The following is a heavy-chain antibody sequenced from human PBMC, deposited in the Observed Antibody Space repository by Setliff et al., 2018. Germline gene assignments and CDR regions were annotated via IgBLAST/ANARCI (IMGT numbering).Heavy chain of an antibody. Sequence: PSETLSLTCAVSGDSISSGNWWTWVRQPPGKGLEWIGEIYHDGPSVHYNPSLKSRVTMSVDKSKNQFSLKLSSVTAADTAVYYCARGRAGHSGHWGQGTLVTVSS. D-gene: IGHD6-19*01. CDR3: ARGRAGHSGH. CDR2: IYHDGPS. V-gene: IGHV4-4*02. CDR1: GDSISSGNW. J-gene: IGHJ4*02.